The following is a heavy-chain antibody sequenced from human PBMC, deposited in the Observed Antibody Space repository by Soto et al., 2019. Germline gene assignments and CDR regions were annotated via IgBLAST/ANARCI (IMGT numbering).Heavy chain of an antibody. V-gene: IGHV4-34*01. Sequence: PSETLSLTCAVYGGSFSGYYWSWIRQPPGKGLEWIGEINHSGSTNYNPSLKSRVTISVDTSKNQFSLKLSSVTAADTAVYYCARNLKWNLIVYYYGMDVWGHGTTVT. J-gene: IGHJ6*02. CDR1: GGSFSGYY. D-gene: IGHD1-7*01. CDR3: ARNLKWNLIVYYYGMDV. CDR2: INHSGST.